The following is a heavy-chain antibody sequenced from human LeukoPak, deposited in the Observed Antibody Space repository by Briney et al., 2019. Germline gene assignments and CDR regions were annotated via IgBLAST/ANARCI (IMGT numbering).Heavy chain of an antibody. CDR1: GFTFDDYA. D-gene: IGHD6-19*01. V-gene: IGHV3-9*01. J-gene: IGHJ4*02. Sequence: GGSLRLSCAASGFTFDDYAMHWVRQAPGKGLEWVSGISWNSGSIGYADSVKGRFTISRDNAKNSLYLQMDSLRAEDTALYYCAKDVWGSSGSPDGKPGWGQGTLVTVSS. CDR2: ISWNSGSI. CDR3: AKDVWGSSGSPDGKPG.